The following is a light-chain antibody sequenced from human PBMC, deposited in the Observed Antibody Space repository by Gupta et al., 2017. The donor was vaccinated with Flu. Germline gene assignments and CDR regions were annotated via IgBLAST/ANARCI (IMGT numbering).Light chain of an antibody. CDR3: CSYAGTFTFV. CDR2: GVT. V-gene: IGLV2-11*03. Sequence: TSNDVGNYDYVSWYQQHPGKAPKLMIYGVTERPSGVPDRFSGSKSGNTASLAISGLQAEDEANYYCCSYAGTFTFVFGGGTKLTVL. CDR1: SNDVGNYDY. J-gene: IGLJ3*02.